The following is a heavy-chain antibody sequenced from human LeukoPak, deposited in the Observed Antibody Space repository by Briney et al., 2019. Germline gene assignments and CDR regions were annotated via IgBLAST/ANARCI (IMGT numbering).Heavy chain of an antibody. D-gene: IGHD3-10*01. CDR3: ARDSGTTGEVKFDP. V-gene: IGHV4-4*07. CDR2: ISGSGTI. CDR1: GGSINSY. J-gene: IGHJ5*02. Sequence: SETLSLTCTVSGGSINSYWSWIRQPAGKGLEWTGRISGSGTITYNPALQSRLSISIDTSKNQFSLKLMSVTAADTAVYYCARDSGTTGEVKFDPWGQGTLVTVSS.